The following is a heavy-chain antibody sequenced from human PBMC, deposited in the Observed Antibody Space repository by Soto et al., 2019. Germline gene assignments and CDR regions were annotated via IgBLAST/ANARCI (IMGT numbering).Heavy chain of an antibody. CDR1: GGSLSSYF. CDR2: IYYSGRT. V-gene: IGHV4-59*01. J-gene: IGHJ4*02. CDR3: ARSTITYTRAFDY. Sequence: SETLSLTCTVSGGSLSSYFWSWIRQSPGKGVEWIGYIYYSGRTHYSPALESRVTISVDTSKNQFYLNVSSVTAADTAVYYCARSTITYTRAFDYWGQGTLVTVSS. D-gene: IGHD5-12*01.